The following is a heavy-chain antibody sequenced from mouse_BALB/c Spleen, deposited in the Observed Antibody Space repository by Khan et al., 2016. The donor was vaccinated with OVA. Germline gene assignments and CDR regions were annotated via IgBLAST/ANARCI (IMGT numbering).Heavy chain of an antibody. Sequence: QVQLQQSGAELARPGASVKLSCKASGYTFTDYYINWVKQRTGQGLEGIGEISPGSGDTYYNEKFKGKAPLTADKSSSKAYMQLSSLTSEASAVYFGARRNYFGYTFAYWGQGTLVTVSA. V-gene: IGHV1-77*01. CDR3: ARRNYFGYTFAY. D-gene: IGHD1-2*01. CDR1: GYTFTDYY. J-gene: IGHJ3*01. CDR2: ISPGSGDT.